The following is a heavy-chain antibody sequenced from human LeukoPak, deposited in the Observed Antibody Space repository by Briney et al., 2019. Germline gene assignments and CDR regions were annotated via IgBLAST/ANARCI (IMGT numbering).Heavy chain of an antibody. V-gene: IGHV3-74*01. CDR1: GFTFSSYW. J-gene: IGHJ4*02. CDR3: ARAGSYRFDY. CDR2: LNTDGSIT. D-gene: IGHD1-26*01. Sequence: GGSLRLSCAACGFTFSSYWMHWVRQAPGKGLVWVSRLNTDGSITNYADSVKGRFTISRDDAKSTLYLQMNSLRAEDTAVYYCARAGSYRFDYWGLGTLVTVSS.